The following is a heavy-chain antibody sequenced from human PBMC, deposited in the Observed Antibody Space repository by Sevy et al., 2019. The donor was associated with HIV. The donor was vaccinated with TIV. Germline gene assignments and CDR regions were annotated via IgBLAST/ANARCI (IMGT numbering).Heavy chain of an antibody. CDR2: IRPDGSDK. CDR1: GFTFSPYW. CDR3: ARGVGLDC. J-gene: IGHJ4*02. V-gene: IGHV3-7*01. Sequence: GGSLRLSCAASGFTFSPYWMTWVRQAPGKGLEWVANIRPDGSDKAYVDSVKGGFTISRDNAKNSLYLQMNSLWADDTAMYYCARGVGLDCWGQGALVTVSS. D-gene: IGHD1-26*01.